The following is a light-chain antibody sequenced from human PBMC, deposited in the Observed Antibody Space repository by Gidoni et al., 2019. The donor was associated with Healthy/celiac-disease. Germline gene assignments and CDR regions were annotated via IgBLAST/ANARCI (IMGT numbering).Light chain of an antibody. J-gene: IGLJ2*01. Sequence: QSALTQPAPVSGSPGQSITISCTGTISDVGGYNYVSWYQQHPGKAPKLMIYEVSNRPSGVSNRFSGSKSGNTASLTISGLQAEDEADYYCSSYTSSSTLVFGGGTKLTVL. CDR2: EVS. CDR1: ISDVGGYNY. V-gene: IGLV2-14*01. CDR3: SSYTSSSTLV.